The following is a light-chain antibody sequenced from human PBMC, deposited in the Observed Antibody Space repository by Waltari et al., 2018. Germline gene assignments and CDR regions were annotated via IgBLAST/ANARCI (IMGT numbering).Light chain of an antibody. J-gene: IGLJ2*01. CDR1: SSDVGTYTL. CDR3: CSYAGGRPHVV. Sequence: SALTQPASVSGSPGQSITISCTGTSSDVGTYTLVSWYQQHPGKAPKRMIYEGTKRPSGVSKRFSGSKSGNTASLTISGLQAEDEAHYYCCSYAGGRPHVVFGGGTQLTVL. V-gene: IGLV2-23*01. CDR2: EGT.